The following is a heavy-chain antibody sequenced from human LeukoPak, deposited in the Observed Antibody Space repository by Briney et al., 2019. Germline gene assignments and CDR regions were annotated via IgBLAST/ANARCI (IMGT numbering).Heavy chain of an antibody. CDR2: IWYDGSNK. Sequence: PGRSLRLSCAASGFTFSSYGMHWVRQAPGKGLEWVAVIWYDGSNKYYADSVKGRFTISRDNSKNTLYLQMNSLRAEDTAVYYCAMWIQVWKFDYWGQGTLVTASS. J-gene: IGHJ4*02. D-gene: IGHD5-18*01. V-gene: IGHV3-33*01. CDR3: AMWIQVWKFDY. CDR1: GFTFSSYG.